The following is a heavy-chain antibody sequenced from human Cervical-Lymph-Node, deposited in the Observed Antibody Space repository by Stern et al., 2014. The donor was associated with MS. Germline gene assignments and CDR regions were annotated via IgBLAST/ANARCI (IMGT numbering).Heavy chain of an antibody. V-gene: IGHV3-74*01. CDR3: ARDADSGGYSWFDP. D-gene: IGHD1-26*01. CDR2: IKSDGSSI. CDR1: GFTFTNYW. Sequence: EVQLVESGGGLVQPGGSLRLSCAGFGFTFTNYWMYWVRHDPGKGLVWGSRIKSDGSSIRYADFVQGRFTITRDNAKNTLYLQMNSLRVEDTAVYYCARDADSGGYSWFDPWGQGTLVTVSS. J-gene: IGHJ5*02.